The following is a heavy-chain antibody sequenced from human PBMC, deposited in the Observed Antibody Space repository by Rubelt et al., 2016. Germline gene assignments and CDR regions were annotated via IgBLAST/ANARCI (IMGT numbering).Heavy chain of an antibody. CDR3: ARDSTVVVKSYGMDV. Sequence: GEINHSGSTNYNPSLKSRVTISVDTSKNQFSLKLSSVTAADTAVYYCARDSTVVVKSYGMDVWGQGTTVTVSS. D-gene: IGHD3-22*01. J-gene: IGHJ6*02. V-gene: IGHV4-34*01. CDR2: INHSGST.